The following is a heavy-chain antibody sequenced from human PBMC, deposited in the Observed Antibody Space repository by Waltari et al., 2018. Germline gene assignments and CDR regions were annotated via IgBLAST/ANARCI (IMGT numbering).Heavy chain of an antibody. CDR3: ARGTNWNGDY. CDR1: GYTFTGYY. D-gene: IGHD1-1*01. Sequence: QVQLVQSGAEVKKPGASVKVSCKASGYTFTGYYMHWVRQAPGQGLEWMGRINPNSGGTNYGRKFQGRVTMTRETSISTAYMEVSRLRADDTAGYYCARGTNWNGDYWGQGTLVTVSS. J-gene: IGHJ4*02. CDR2: INPNSGGT. V-gene: IGHV1-2*06.